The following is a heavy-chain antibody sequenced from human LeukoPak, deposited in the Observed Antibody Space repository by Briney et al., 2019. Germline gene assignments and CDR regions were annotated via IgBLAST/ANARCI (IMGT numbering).Heavy chain of an antibody. J-gene: IGHJ3*02. CDR2: IYMSGST. CDR1: GGSVTAYY. D-gene: IGHD3-10*01. V-gene: IGHV4-4*07. Sequence: AETLSLTCTVSGGSVTAYYWSWIRQPAGKGLEWIGRIYMSGSTNYNPSLESRVTLSADTSKNQFSLKMSSVTAADTGVYYCARVYGSRAFDIWGQGTLVTVSS. CDR3: ARVYGSRAFDI.